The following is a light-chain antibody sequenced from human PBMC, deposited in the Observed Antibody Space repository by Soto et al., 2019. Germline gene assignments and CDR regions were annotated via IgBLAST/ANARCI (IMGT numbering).Light chain of an antibody. CDR1: SSDVGSYNL. V-gene: IGLV2-23*02. CDR2: EVS. Sequence: QSALTQPASVSGSPGQSITISCTGTSSDVGSYNLVSWYQQHPGKAPKLMIYEVSKRPSGVSNRFSGSKSGNTASLTISGLQAEDEADYYCCSYAGSSTRWVFGGGIQLTVL. CDR3: CSYAGSSTRWV. J-gene: IGLJ2*01.